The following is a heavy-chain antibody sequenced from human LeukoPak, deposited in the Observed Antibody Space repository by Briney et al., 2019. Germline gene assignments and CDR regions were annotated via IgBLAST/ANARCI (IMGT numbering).Heavy chain of an antibody. CDR1: GFTVSSNY. J-gene: IGHJ4*02. D-gene: IGHD1-1*01. V-gene: IGHV3-53*01. Sequence: GGSLRLSCAASGFTVSSNYMSWVRQAPGKGLEWVSVIYSGGSTYYADSVKGRFTISRDNSKTSLYLQMNSLRSEDTAFYYCAKRSGSPHNFDYWGQGVPVTVSS. CDR2: IYSGGST. CDR3: AKRSGSPHNFDY.